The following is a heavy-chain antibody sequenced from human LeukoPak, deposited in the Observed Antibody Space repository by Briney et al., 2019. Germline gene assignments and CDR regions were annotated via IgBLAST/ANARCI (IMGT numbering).Heavy chain of an antibody. CDR2: INHSGST. CDR1: GGSFSGYY. CDR3: ARVSARATGYYYYYYMDV. Sequence: SETLSLTCAVYGGSFSGYYWSWIRQPPGKGLEWIGEINHSGSTNYNPSLKSRVTISVDTSKNQFSLKLSSVTAADTAVYYCARVSARATGYYYYYYMDVWGKGTTVTVSS. D-gene: IGHD1-14*01. V-gene: IGHV4-34*01. J-gene: IGHJ6*03.